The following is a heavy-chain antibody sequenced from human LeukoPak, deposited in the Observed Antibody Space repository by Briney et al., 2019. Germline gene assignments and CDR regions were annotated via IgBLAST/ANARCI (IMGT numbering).Heavy chain of an antibody. CDR1: GFTFSSYS. V-gene: IGHV3-21*01. CDR3: VSPGPGIAAAGTFDY. CDR2: ISSSSSYI. D-gene: IGHD6-13*01. J-gene: IGHJ4*02. Sequence: GGSLRLSCAASGFTFSSYSMNWVRQAPGKGLEWVSSISSSSSYIYYADSVKGRFTISRDNAKNSLYLQMNSLRAEDTAVYYCVSPGPGIAAAGTFDYWGQGTLVTVSS.